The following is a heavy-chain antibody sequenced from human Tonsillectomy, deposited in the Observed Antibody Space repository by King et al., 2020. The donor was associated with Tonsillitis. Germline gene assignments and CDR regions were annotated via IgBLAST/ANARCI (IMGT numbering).Heavy chain of an antibody. CDR2: IYDSGST. J-gene: IGHJ4*02. V-gene: IGHV4-59*01. D-gene: IGHD5-18*01. CDR3: ALATFGYSYGL. Sequence: QLQESGPGLVKPSETLSLTCTVSGDSISSYYWSWIRQPPGKGLEWIGYIYDSGSTKYNPSLKSRVAISVDTSKNQFSLKLNSVTAADTAVYYCALATFGYSYGLWGQGTLVTVSS. CDR1: GDSISSYY.